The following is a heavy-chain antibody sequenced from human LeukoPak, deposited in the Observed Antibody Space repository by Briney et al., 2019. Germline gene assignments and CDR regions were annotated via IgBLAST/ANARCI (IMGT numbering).Heavy chain of an antibody. V-gene: IGHV4-59*12. Sequence: SETLSLTCTVSGGSISSYYWSWIRKPPGKGMEWIGYIYYSGSTNYNPSLKSRVTMSVDTSKNQFSLKLSSVTAADTAVYYCARGTGSWYDVSKDYWGQGTLVTVSS. CDR2: IYYSGST. J-gene: IGHJ4*02. CDR3: ARGTGSWYDVSKDY. D-gene: IGHD6-13*01. CDR1: GGSISSYY.